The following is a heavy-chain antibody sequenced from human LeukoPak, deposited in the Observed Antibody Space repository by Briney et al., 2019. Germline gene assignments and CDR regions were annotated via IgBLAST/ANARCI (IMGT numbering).Heavy chain of an antibody. CDR2: MNPNSGNT. CDR3: ARVYYYDSSGYYRHFDY. V-gene: IGHV1-8*01. CDR1: GYTFTSYD. Sequence: GASVKVSCKASGYTFTSYDINWVRQATGQGLEWMGWMNPNSGNTGYAQKFQGRVTMTRNTSISTAYMELSSLRSEDTAVYYCARVYYYDSSGYYRHFDYWGQGTLVTVSS. D-gene: IGHD3-22*01. J-gene: IGHJ4*02.